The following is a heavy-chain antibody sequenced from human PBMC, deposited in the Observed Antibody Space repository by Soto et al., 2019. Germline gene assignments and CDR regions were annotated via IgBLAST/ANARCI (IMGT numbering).Heavy chain of an antibody. V-gene: IGHV4-30-4*01. Sequence: SETLSLTCTVSGGSISSGDYHWTWIRQPPGKGLEWIGYIHYSGSAYYNPSLKSRVTISVDTSKKQFSLRLSSVTAADTAASYCAREMATMKFEYWGQGALVTVSS. CDR2: IHYSGSA. J-gene: IGHJ4*02. CDR1: GGSISSGDYH. CDR3: AREMATMKFEY.